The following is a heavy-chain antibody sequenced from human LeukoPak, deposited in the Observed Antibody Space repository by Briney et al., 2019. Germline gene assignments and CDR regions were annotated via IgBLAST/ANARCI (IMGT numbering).Heavy chain of an antibody. CDR3: ARDKVVGATNLDY. V-gene: IGHV3-53*01. J-gene: IGHJ4*02. D-gene: IGHD1-26*01. Sequence: GGSLRLSCTVSGFTVSSNSMSWVRQAPGKGLEWVSFIYSDNTHYSDSVKGRFTISRDNAKNSLYLQMNSLRAEDTAVYYCARDKVVGATNLDYWGQGTLVTVSS. CDR1: GFTVSSNS. CDR2: IYSDNT.